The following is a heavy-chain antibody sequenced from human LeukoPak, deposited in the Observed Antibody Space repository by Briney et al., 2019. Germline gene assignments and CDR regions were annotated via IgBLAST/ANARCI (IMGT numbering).Heavy chain of an antibody. CDR2: IRSKAYGGTT. CDR3: THCSSTSCYLFDY. D-gene: IGHD2-2*01. J-gene: IGHJ4*02. CDR1: GFTFGDYA. V-gene: IGHV3-49*04. Sequence: GGSLRLSCTASGFTFGDYAMSWVRQAPGKGLEGGGFIRSKAYGGTTEYAASVKGRFTISRDDSKSIANLQMNRLKTEDTAVYYCTHCSSTSCYLFDYWGQGTLVTVSS.